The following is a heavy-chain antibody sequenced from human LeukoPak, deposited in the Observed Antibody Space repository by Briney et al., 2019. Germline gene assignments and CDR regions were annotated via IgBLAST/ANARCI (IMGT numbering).Heavy chain of an antibody. D-gene: IGHD3-22*01. Sequence: PGGSLRLSCAASGFTFSSYSMNWVRQAPGKGLEWVSSISSSSSYIYYADSVKGRFTISRDNAKNSLYPQMNSLRAEDTAVYYCARDLRVVPRAFDIWGQGTMVTVSS. V-gene: IGHV3-21*01. CDR2: ISSSSSYI. CDR3: ARDLRVVPRAFDI. CDR1: GFTFSSYS. J-gene: IGHJ3*02.